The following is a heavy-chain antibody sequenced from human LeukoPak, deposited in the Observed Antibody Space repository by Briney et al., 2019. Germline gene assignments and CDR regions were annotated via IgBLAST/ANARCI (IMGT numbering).Heavy chain of an antibody. V-gene: IGHV3-33*08. CDR3: ARDLSAAYDF. CDR1: GFTFSSYG. J-gene: IGHJ4*02. D-gene: IGHD6-19*01. CDR2: LVYDERN. Sequence: GGSLRLSCAASGFTFSSYGMEWVRQAPGKGLEWVARLVYDERNDYANSVKGRFTISRDNSKNTLYLQMDNLRVDDTAVYYCARDLSAAYDFWGQGILVTVSS.